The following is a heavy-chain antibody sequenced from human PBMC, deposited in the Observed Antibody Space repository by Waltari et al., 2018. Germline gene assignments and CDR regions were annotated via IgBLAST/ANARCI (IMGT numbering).Heavy chain of an antibody. Sequence: QVQLQQWGAGLLKPSETLSLTCAGYGGSFSGYYWSWIRQPPGKGLEWIGEINHSGSTNYNPALKSRVTISVDTSKNQFSLKLSSVTAADTAVYYCARGVYPRYCSGGSCYSRYYFDYWGQGTLVTVSS. CDR2: INHSGST. V-gene: IGHV4-34*01. CDR3: ARGVYPRYCSGGSCYSRYYFDY. J-gene: IGHJ4*02. CDR1: GGSFSGYY. D-gene: IGHD2-15*01.